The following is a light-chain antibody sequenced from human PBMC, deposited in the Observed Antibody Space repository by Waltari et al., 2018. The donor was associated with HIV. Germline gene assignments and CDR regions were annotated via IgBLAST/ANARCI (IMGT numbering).Light chain of an antibody. CDR1: ALPKQY. J-gene: IGLJ1*01. CDR3: QSADTGGTRV. V-gene: IGLV3-25*03. CDR2: KDT. Sequence: SYELTQPPSVSVSPGQTARITCSGDALPKQYAYWYQQKPGQAPILVIYKDTERSSGIPELCSGSSSATAVTLTFNGVQAEYEADYYCQSADTGGTRVFGSGTKVTVL.